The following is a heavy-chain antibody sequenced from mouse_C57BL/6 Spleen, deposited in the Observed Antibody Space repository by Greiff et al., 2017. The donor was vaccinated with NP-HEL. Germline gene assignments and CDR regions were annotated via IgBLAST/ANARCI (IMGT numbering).Heavy chain of an antibody. J-gene: IGHJ2*01. CDR3: ARGDDYFDY. Sequence: VQLQQSGAELARPGASVKLSCKASGYTFTSYGISWVKQRTGQGLEWIGEIYPRSGNTYYNEKFKGKATLTADKSSNRAYMEVGSLTSEDSAVYYCARGDDYFDYWGQGTTLTVSS. CDR2: IYPRSGNT. V-gene: IGHV1-81*01. CDR1: GYTFTSYG. D-gene: IGHD2-3*01.